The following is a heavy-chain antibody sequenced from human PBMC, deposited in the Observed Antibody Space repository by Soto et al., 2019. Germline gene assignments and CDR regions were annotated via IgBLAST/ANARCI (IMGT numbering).Heavy chain of an antibody. CDR2: ISAYNGNT. CDR3: AAADYSSGWYQAGHY. J-gene: IGHJ4*02. Sequence: QVQLVQSGAEVKKPGASVKVSCKASGYTFTSYGISWVRHAPGQGLEWMGWISAYNGNTKHAQKLQGRVTMTTDTSTSTAYMERRSLRSDDTAVYYCAAADYSSGWYQAGHYWGQGTLVTVSS. D-gene: IGHD6-19*01. CDR1: GYTFTSYG. V-gene: IGHV1-18*01.